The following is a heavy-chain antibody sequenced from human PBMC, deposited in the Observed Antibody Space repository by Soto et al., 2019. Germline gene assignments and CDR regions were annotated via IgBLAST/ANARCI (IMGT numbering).Heavy chain of an antibody. CDR1: GFTFSRYW. V-gene: IGHV3-7*01. D-gene: IGHD3-16*01. CDR3: ASGRPGGY. Sequence: GGSLRLSCAASGFTFSRYWMSWVRQAPGKGLEWVANINEDGGVKYYVDSVKGRFTISRDNAKNSLYLQMNSLRVEDTGVYYCASGRPGGYWGQGTLVTSPQ. J-gene: IGHJ4*02. CDR2: INEDGGVK.